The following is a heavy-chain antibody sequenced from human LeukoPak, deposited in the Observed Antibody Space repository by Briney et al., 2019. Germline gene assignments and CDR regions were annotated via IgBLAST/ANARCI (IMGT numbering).Heavy chain of an antibody. J-gene: IGHJ4*02. CDR3: ARRKEVQTTFDY. CDR1: GFTFDDYA. Sequence: GRSLRLSCAASGFTFDDYAMHWVRQAPGKGLEWVSGISWNSGSIGYADSVKGRFTISRDNAKNSLDLQMNSLRDEDTAVYYCARRKEVQTTFDYWGQGTLVTVSS. D-gene: IGHD4/OR15-4a*01. V-gene: IGHV3-9*01. CDR2: ISWNSGSI.